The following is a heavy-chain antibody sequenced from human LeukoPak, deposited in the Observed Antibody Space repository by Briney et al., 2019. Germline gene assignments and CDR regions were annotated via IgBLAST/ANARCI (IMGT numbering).Heavy chain of an antibody. Sequence: GESLKISCKGYGYTFTRDWIAWVRQMPGKGLELMGIIYPGDSHSIYSPSFQGQVTMSADKSINTTYLQWRSLKASDTAMYYCARKKWGALDFWGQGTLVTVSS. J-gene: IGHJ4*02. D-gene: IGHD1-26*01. CDR1: GYTFTRDW. CDR2: IYPGDSHS. CDR3: ARKKWGALDF. V-gene: IGHV5-51*01.